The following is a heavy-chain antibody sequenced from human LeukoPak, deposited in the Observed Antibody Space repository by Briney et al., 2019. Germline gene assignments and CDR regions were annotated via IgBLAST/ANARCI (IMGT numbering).Heavy chain of an antibody. D-gene: IGHD3-22*01. CDR3: ARDAAIYDSGAYYYLW. V-gene: IGHV1-69*01. Sequence: SVKVSCKASGGTFSRYAISWVRQAPGQGLEWMGGITPMFGTASYAQKFQGRVTITADESTRTAYMDLKSLKFEDTTVYYCARDAAIYDSGAYYYLWWGQGTLVTVSS. CDR1: GGTFSRYA. CDR2: ITPMFGTA. J-gene: IGHJ4*02.